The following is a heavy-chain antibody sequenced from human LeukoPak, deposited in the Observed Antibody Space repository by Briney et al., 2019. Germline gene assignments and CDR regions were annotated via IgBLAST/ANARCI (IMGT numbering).Heavy chain of an antibody. CDR1: GFTFDDYA. CDR3: AKDISGYCPLFDY. Sequence: GGSLRLSCAASGFTFDDYAMHWVRQAPGKGLEWVSGISWNSGSIGYADSVKGRFTISRDNAKNSLYLQMNSLRAEDTALYYCAKDISGYCPLFDYWGQGTLVTVSS. V-gene: IGHV3-9*01. D-gene: IGHD3-22*01. J-gene: IGHJ4*02. CDR2: ISWNSGSI.